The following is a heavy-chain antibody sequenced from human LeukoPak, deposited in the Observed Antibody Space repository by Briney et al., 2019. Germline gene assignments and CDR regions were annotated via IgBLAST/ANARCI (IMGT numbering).Heavy chain of an antibody. V-gene: IGHV3-74*01. CDR1: GFTFSRYW. CDR2: INSDGSTT. D-gene: IGHD2-2*02. CDR3: ARDGPDNTPAS. Sequence: GGSLRLSCAASGFTFSRYWMHWVRQAPGKGLGWVSRINSDGSTTSYAASVKGLFTISRDNAKNTLYLQSNSLRAEDTAVYYCARDGPDNTPASWGRGTLVTVSS. J-gene: IGHJ2*01.